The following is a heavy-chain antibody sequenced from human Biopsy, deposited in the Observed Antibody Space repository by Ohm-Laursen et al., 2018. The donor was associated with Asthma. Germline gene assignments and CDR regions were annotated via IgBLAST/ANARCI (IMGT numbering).Heavy chain of an antibody. J-gene: IGHJ5*02. CDR1: GYPFIGYY. CDR2: INSNSRAT. Sequence: VSSVKASCKASGYPFIGYYIHWMRQAPGQGLECMGRINSNSRATNYPQKVQVRVTMTRDTSISTAYMEVSRLRSDGTSVYYCARGQISAGDRWFDPWGQGTLVTVSS. V-gene: IGHV1-2*06. CDR3: ARGQISAGDRWFDP. D-gene: IGHD6-13*01.